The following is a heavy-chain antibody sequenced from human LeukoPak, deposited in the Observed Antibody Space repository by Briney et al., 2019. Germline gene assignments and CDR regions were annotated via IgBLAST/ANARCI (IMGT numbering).Heavy chain of an antibody. V-gene: IGHV3-7*01. CDR3: ARGSSRGDFEY. CDR1: GFTFSHYW. Sequence: PGGSLRLSCAASGFTFSHYWMSWVRRAPGKGLEWVANIKHDGSQKEHVDSVKGRFTISRDNAKNSLFLQMNSLRAEDTAVYFCARGSSRGDFEYWGQGTLVTVSS. CDR2: IKHDGSQK. D-gene: IGHD3-10*01. J-gene: IGHJ4*02.